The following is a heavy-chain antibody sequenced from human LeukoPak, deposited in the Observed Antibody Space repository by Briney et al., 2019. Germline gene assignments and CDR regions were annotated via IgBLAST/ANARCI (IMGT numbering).Heavy chain of an antibody. CDR3: ARSSDSSGYYGGGIIDY. D-gene: IGHD6-19*01. CDR1: GGSISIYY. J-gene: IGHJ4*02. CDR2: IYTNENT. Sequence: ASETLSLTCTVSGGSISIYYWNWIRQPAGKGLEWIGRIYTNENTFFNPSLKSRVTMSVDTSKNQFSLQLTSVTAADAAVYYCARSSDSSGYYGGGIIDYWGQGTLVTVSS. V-gene: IGHV4-4*07.